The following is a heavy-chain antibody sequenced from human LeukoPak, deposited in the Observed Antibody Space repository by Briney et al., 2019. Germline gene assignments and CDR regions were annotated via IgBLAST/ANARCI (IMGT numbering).Heavy chain of an antibody. Sequence: SETLPLTCAVYGGSFSGYYWSWIRQPPGKGLEWIGEINHSGSTNYNPSLKSRVTISVDTSKNQFSLKLSSVTAADTAVYYCAREDYGEQNFDYWGQGALVTVSS. V-gene: IGHV4-34*01. J-gene: IGHJ4*02. CDR3: AREDYGEQNFDY. CDR2: INHSGST. D-gene: IGHD4-17*01. CDR1: GGSFSGYY.